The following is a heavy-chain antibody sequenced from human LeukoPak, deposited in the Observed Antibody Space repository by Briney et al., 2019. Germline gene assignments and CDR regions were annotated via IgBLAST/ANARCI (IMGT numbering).Heavy chain of an antibody. Sequence: SETLSLTCRVSGGSFGNHFWSWVRQPAGKGLEWIGRIYPSGNTNYNPSLKSRVTLSVDTSKTQFYLSLSSVTAADTAVYYCAREDSGSYYNFYYFYMDVRGKGTTVTISS. CDR2: IYPSGNT. CDR3: AREDSGSYYNFYYFYMDV. V-gene: IGHV4-4*07. CDR1: GGSFGNHF. D-gene: IGHD3-10*01. J-gene: IGHJ6*03.